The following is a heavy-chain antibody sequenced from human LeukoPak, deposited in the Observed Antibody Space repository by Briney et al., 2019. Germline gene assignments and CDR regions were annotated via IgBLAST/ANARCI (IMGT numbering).Heavy chain of an antibody. CDR2: IYYSGST. V-gene: IGHV4-39*01. Sequence: PSETLSLTCTVSGGSISSYYWGWIRQPPGKGLEWIGSIYYSGSTYYYPSLKSRVTISADTSKNQFSLKLTSLTAADTAVYYCASVNHCNNGVCTVFDYWGQGILVTVSS. J-gene: IGHJ4*02. D-gene: IGHD2-8*01. CDR1: GGSISSYY. CDR3: ASVNHCNNGVCTVFDY.